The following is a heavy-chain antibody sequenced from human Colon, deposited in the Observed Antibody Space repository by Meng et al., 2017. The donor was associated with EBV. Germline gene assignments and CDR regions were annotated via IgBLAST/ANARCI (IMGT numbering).Heavy chain of an antibody. D-gene: IGHD3-10*01. V-gene: IGHV4-4*02. CDR2: IPNRGSS. J-gene: IGHJ1*01. Sequence: QVPFRESGPALVKAARTPSLTSALSGPPMTNLNWWAWVRQPPGKGLGWIGEIPNRGSSAYNPSLKSRVSMSIDKSKSQFSLKLTSVTAADTTVYHCLRGSGGSVWGQGTLVTVSS. CDR1: GPPMTNLNW. CDR3: LRGSGGSV.